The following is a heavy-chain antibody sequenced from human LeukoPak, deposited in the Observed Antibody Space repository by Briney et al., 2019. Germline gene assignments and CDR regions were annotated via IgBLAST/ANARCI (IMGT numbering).Heavy chain of an antibody. CDR2: ISWSSGNI. J-gene: IGHJ6*02. D-gene: IGHD5-12*01. Sequence: GRSLRLSCAASGFTFDDYAMHWVRQVPGKGLEWVAGISWSSGNIGYADSVRGRFTISRDNAKNSLHLQMSSLTTEDTALYFCARDSWRRAFNYGMDVWGQGTTVAVSS. CDR3: ARDSWRRAFNYGMDV. V-gene: IGHV3-9*01. CDR1: GFTFDDYA.